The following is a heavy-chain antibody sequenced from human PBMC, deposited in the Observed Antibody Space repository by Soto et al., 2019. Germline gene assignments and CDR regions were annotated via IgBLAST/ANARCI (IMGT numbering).Heavy chain of an antibody. CDR1: GGSISSYY. V-gene: IGHV4-59*01. Sequence: PSETLSLTCTVSGGSISSYYWSWIRQPPGKGLEWIGYIYYSGSTNYNPSLKSRVTISVDTSKNQFSLKLSSVTAAGTAVYYCARAYGDYVFDYWGQGTLVTVSS. J-gene: IGHJ4*02. CDR3: ARAYGDYVFDY. CDR2: IYYSGST. D-gene: IGHD4-17*01.